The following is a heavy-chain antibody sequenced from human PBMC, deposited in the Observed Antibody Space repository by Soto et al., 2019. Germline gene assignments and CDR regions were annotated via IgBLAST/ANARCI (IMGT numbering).Heavy chain of an antibody. Sequence: PGGSLRLSCAAPGFTFSDHYMSWIRQAPGKGLEWVSYISSSGDIIYYADSVKGRFTISRDNAKNSLCLQMNSLRAEDTAVYYCARDLGYYDSSGYFDYWGQGTLVTVSS. CDR1: GFTFSDHY. V-gene: IGHV3-11*01. CDR2: ISSSGDII. D-gene: IGHD3-22*01. CDR3: ARDLGYYDSSGYFDY. J-gene: IGHJ4*02.